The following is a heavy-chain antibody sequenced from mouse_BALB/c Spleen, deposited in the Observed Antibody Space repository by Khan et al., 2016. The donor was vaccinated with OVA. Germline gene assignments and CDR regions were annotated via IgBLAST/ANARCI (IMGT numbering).Heavy chain of an antibody. Sequence: QVQLKESGTELVRPGTSVKVSCRASGYAFTHYLIEWVKQRPGQGLEWIGVINPGSGGTNYNENFEGKATLTAANSSSTAYMHLSSLTSDDSAVYFCARGFYDGYLAWFAYWGQGTLVTVSA. CDR2: INPGSGGT. V-gene: IGHV1-54*01. D-gene: IGHD2-3*01. CDR1: GYAFTHYL. CDR3: ARGFYDGYLAWFAY. J-gene: IGHJ3*01.